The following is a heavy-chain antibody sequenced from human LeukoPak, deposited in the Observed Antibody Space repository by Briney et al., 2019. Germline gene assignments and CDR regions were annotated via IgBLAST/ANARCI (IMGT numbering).Heavy chain of an antibody. CDR1: GGSISSGGYY. CDR2: IYYSGST. D-gene: IGHD3-22*01. CDR3: ARTSYYYDRSGYYQYYLDY. J-gene: IGHJ4*02. V-gene: IGHV4-31*03. Sequence: SETLSHTCTVSGGSISSGGYYWSWIRQHPGKGLEWIGYIYYSGSTYYNPSLKSRVIMSVDTPKNQFSLKLNSVTAADTAVYFCARTSYYYDRSGYYQYYLDYWGQGTLVTVSS.